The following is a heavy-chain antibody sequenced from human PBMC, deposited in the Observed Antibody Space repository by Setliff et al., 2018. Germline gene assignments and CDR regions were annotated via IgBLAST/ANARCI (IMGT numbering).Heavy chain of an antibody. CDR2: VYYSGTT. CDR1: GGSISTYY. D-gene: IGHD6-19*01. CDR3: ARGRAGHSGH. J-gene: IGHJ4*02. Sequence: SETLSLTCTVSGGSISTYYWSWIRQPPGKGLEFIGYVYYSGTTNYDPSLKSRVTISVDTSKNQFSLKLSSVTAADTAVYYCARGRAGHSGHWGQGTLVTVSS. V-gene: IGHV4-59*08.